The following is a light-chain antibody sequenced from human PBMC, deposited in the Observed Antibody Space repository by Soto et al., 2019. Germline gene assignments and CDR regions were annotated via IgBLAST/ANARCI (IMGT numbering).Light chain of an antibody. CDR3: QQYDNLPPWT. CDR2: GAS. V-gene: IGKV3-15*01. Sequence: EIVMTQSPATLSVSPGERATRSCKASQSVGTYLAWYQQKPGQAPRLLIYGASTRATGVPARFSGGGSGTEFTLTISSLQSEDFAIYHCQQYDNLPPWTFGQGTKVEIQ. J-gene: IGKJ1*01. CDR1: QSVGTY.